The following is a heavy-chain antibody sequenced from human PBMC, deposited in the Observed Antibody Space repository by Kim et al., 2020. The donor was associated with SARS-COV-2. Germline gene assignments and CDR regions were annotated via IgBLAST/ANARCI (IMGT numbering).Heavy chain of an antibody. CDR2: IIPIFGTA. CDR3: ARLRAQNGSGSYYTDGYYYYGMDV. CDR1: GGTFSSYA. V-gene: IGHV1-69*13. D-gene: IGHD3-10*01. J-gene: IGHJ6*02. Sequence: SVKVSCKASGGTFSSYAISWVRQAPGQGLEWMGGIIPIFGTANYAQKFQGRVTITADESTSTAYMELSSMRSEDTAVYYRARLRAQNGSGSYYTDGYYYYGMDVWGQGTTVTVSS.